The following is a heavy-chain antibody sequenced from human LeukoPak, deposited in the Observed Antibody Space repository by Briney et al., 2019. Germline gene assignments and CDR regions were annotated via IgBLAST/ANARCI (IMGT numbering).Heavy chain of an antibody. J-gene: IGHJ4*02. D-gene: IGHD1/OR15-1a*01. CDR3: AKEGTASKPSDLDY. Sequence: GGSLRLSCAASGFTFSSYAMTWVRQAPGKGLEWVSAISSTGGSTYYADSVKGRFTISRDNSKNTLYLQMNSLRAEDTAVYYCAKEGTASKPSDLDYWGQGTLVTVSS. CDR1: GFTFSSYA. CDR2: ISSTGGST. V-gene: IGHV3-23*01.